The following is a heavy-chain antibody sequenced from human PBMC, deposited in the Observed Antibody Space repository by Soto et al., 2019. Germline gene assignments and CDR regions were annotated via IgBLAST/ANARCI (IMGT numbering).Heavy chain of an antibody. CDR1: GGSISSSSYY. D-gene: IGHD2-8*02. Sequence: QLLESGPGLVQPSETLSLTCTVSGGSISSSSYYWGWIRQPPGKGLEWIGSIYYSGSTYYNPSLKSRVTISVDTSKNQFSLKLSSVTAADTAVYYCAITPGGDYWGQGTLVTVSS. CDR3: AITPGGDY. CDR2: IYYSGST. V-gene: IGHV4-39*01. J-gene: IGHJ4*02.